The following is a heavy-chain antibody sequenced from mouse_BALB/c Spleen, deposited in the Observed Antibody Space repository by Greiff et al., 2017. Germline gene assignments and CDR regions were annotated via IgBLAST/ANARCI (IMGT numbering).Heavy chain of an antibody. Sequence: VQLQQSGAELVRPGTSVKISCKASGYTFTNYWLGWVKQRPGHGLEWIGDIYPGGGYTNYNEKFKGKATLTADTSSSTTYMQLSSLTSEDSAVYFGARGPLTGTEYCFDYWGQGTTVTVSA. CDR1: GYTFTNYW. J-gene: IGHJ2*01. D-gene: IGHD4-1*01. CDR3: ARGPLTGTEYCFDY. V-gene: IGHV1-63*02. CDR2: IYPGGGYT.